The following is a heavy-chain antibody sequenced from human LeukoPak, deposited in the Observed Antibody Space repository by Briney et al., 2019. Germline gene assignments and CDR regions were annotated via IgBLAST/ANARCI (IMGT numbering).Heavy chain of an antibody. D-gene: IGHD4-17*01. CDR1: GGSISRDY. CDR2: IYYSGST. CDR3: ARDRWRDGDHRGYYYGMDV. V-gene: IGHV4-30-4*08. Sequence: SETLSLTCTVSGGSISRDYWSWIRQPPGKGLEWIGYIYYSGSTYYNPSLKSRVTISVDTSKNQFSLKLSSVTAADTAVYYCARDRWRDGDHRGYYYGMDVWGQGTTVTVSS. J-gene: IGHJ6*02.